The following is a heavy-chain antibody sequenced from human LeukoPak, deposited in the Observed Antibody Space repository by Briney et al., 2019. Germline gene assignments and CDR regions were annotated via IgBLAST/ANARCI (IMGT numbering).Heavy chain of an antibody. CDR1: GLTFRSYE. V-gene: IGHV3-48*03. CDR2: ISGSGNSK. CDR3: AAEGDDDYGDYAIRN. D-gene: IGHD4-17*01. J-gene: IGHJ4*02. Sequence: GGSLRLSCAASGLTFRSYEMNWVRQAPGKGLEGVSYISGSGNSKYYADSVKGRFTISRDNAKNSLYLQMSSLRAEDTAVYYCAAEGDDDYGDYAIRNWGQGTLVTVSS.